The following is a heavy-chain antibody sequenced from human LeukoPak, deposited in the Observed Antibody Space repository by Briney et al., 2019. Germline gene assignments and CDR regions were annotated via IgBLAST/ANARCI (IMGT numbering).Heavy chain of an antibody. V-gene: IGHV3-43*02. CDR2: ISWDGGST. CDR1: GFTFDNYA. J-gene: IGHJ2*01. D-gene: IGHD5-12*01. CDR3: AKDSGYDFSGWYFDL. Sequence: GGSLRLSCAASGFTFDNYAMHWVRLAPGKGLEWVSLISWDGGSTYYADSVKGRFTISRDNRKNSLYLQMNSLRTEDTALYYCAKDSGYDFSGWYFDLWGRGTLVTVSS.